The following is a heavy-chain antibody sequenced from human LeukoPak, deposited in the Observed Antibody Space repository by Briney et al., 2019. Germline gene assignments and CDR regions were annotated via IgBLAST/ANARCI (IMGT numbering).Heavy chain of an antibody. Sequence: SETLSLTCTVSGGSISSGDYYWSWIRQPPGKGLEWIGYIYYSGSTYYNPSLKSRVAISVDTSKKQFSLKMSSVTAADTAVYYCAREGGYGGHSVLDYWGQGTLVTVSS. D-gene: IGHD4-23*01. J-gene: IGHJ4*02. CDR3: AREGGYGGHSVLDY. CDR2: IYYSGST. CDR1: GGSISSGDYY. V-gene: IGHV4-30-4*08.